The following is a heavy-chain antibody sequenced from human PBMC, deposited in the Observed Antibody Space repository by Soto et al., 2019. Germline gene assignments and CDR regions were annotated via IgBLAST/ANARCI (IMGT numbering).Heavy chain of an antibody. Sequence: SETLSLTCTVSGGSISSVGYYWSWIRQHPGKGLEWIGYIYYSGSTYYNPSLKSRVTISVDTSKNQFSLKLSSVTAADTAVYYCARVTMGYIVATTYAFDYWGQGTLVTVSS. CDR2: IYYSGST. V-gene: IGHV4-31*03. J-gene: IGHJ4*02. CDR3: ARVTMGYIVATTYAFDY. D-gene: IGHD5-12*01. CDR1: GGSISSVGYY.